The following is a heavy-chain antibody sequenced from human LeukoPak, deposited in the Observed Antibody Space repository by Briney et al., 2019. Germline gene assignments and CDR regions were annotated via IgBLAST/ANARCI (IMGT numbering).Heavy chain of an antibody. Sequence: PGGSLRLSCAASGFTFSSYSMNWVRQAPGKGLEWVSSISSSSSYIYYADSVKGRFTISRDNAKNSLYLQMNSLRAEDTAVYYCARDFLLSCSSTSCYFPWDAFDIWGQGTMVTVSS. J-gene: IGHJ3*02. CDR1: GFTFSSYS. CDR2: ISSSSSYI. CDR3: ARDFLLSCSSTSCYFPWDAFDI. D-gene: IGHD2-2*01. V-gene: IGHV3-21*01.